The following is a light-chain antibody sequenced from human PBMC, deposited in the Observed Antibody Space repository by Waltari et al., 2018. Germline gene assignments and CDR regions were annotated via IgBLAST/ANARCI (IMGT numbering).Light chain of an antibody. CDR1: QSLLHSDGKTH. CDR3: MQNIQIPVS. V-gene: IGKV2D-29*01. CDR2: EVS. Sequence: DIVMTQTPLSLSVTPGQAASISCKSSQSLLHSDGKTHLYWYLQKPGQPPHLLIYEVSNRFSGVPERFSCGGSGTDFTLKISRVEAEDVWLYYCMQNIQIPVSFGGGTKVEIK. J-gene: IGKJ4*01.